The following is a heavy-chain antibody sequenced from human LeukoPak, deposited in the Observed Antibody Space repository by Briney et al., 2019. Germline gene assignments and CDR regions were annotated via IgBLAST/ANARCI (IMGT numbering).Heavy chain of an antibody. J-gene: IGHJ4*02. CDR2: ISGSGGST. V-gene: IGHV3-23*01. CDR3: AKLKGCTNGVCYTD. CDR1: GFTFSSYA. Sequence: LSGGSLRLSCAASGFTFSSYAMSWVHQAPGKGLEWVSAISGSGGSTYYADSVKGRFTISRDNSKNTLYLQMNSLRAEDTAVYYCAKLKGCTNGVCYTDWGQGTLVTVSS. D-gene: IGHD2-8*01.